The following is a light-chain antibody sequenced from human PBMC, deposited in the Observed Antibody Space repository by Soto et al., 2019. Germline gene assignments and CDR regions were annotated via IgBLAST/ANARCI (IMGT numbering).Light chain of an antibody. J-gene: IGKJ4*01. CDR3: QERSRWPRAT. CDR2: AAS. Sequence: DIQMTQSPSSVSASVGDRVTITCRASQGISSRLAWYQQKPGKAPKLLIYAASSLQSGVPSRFSGCGSRTDFTLTISGLEPEDIAVYYCQERSRWPRATFGGGTRVEIK. V-gene: IGKV1-12*01. CDR1: QGISSR.